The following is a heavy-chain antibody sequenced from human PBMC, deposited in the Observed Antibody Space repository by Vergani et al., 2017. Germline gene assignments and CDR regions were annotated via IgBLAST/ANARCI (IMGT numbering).Heavy chain of an antibody. D-gene: IGHD3-10*01. CDR1: GFTFQAFA. CDR2: IDRNYGVK. Sequence: EVQLVESGGGLVKPGGSLRLSCAASGFTFQAFAFHWVRQVPGRGLEWVSGIDRNYGVKNGNSFEGRFSVSRDNAKNSLFLQMNSLRLEDTALYCCVRVLLLPKKASGGAFDVWGQGTKVTVYS. CDR3: VRVLLLPKKASGGAFDV. J-gene: IGHJ3*01. V-gene: IGHV3-9*01.